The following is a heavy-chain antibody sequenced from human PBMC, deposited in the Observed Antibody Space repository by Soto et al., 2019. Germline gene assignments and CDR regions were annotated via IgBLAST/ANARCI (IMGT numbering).Heavy chain of an antibody. CDR1: GFTFSTYA. CDR2: VSSGGGT. V-gene: IGHV3-23*01. J-gene: IGHJ4*02. CDR3: AKRRGAGGHLDY. D-gene: IGHD2-15*01. Sequence: EVELLESGGGLVQPEGSLRLSCAASGFTFSTYAMGWVRQAPGKGLEWVSVVSSGGGTHYADSVKGRFTVSRDNSKNTLSLQMNSLRAYDTAVYYCAKRRGAGGHLDYWGQGALVTVSS.